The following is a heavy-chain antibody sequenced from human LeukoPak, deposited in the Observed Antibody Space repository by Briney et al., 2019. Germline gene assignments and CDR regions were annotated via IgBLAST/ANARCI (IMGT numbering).Heavy chain of an antibody. J-gene: IGHJ4*02. V-gene: IGHV4-38-2*02. CDR1: GYSIISDYF. CDR2: IFHSGSV. Sequence: SETLSLTCIVSGYSIISDYFWGWVRQPPGQGPEWIGSIFHSGSVYYNPSLKSRVTISIDPSKNRFSLKLTSVTAADTAIYYCARVVASTSIDCWGQGTLVTVSS. D-gene: IGHD2-15*01. CDR3: ARVVASTSIDC.